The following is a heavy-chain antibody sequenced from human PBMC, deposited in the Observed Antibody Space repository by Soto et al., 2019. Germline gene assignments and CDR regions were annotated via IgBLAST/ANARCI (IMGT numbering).Heavy chain of an antibody. CDR2: IIPIFGTA. CDR3: ARTIVWNYVGPGCFDY. V-gene: IGHV1-69*01. CDR1: GGTFSSYA. Sequence: QVQLVQSGAEVKKPGSSVKVSCKASGGTFSSYAISWVRQAPGQGLEWMGGIIPIFGTANYAQKFQGRVTSAADESTSTAYMELLSLRSDDTAVYYCARTIVWNYVGPGCFDYWGQGTLVTVSS. J-gene: IGHJ4*02. D-gene: IGHD1-7*01.